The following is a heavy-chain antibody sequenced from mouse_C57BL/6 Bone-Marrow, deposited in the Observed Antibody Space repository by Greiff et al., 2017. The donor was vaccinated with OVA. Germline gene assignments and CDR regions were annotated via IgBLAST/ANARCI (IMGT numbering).Heavy chain of an antibody. CDR1: GYTFTDYN. CDR2: INPNNGGT. J-gene: IGHJ2*01. D-gene: IGHD1-1*01. V-gene: IGHV1-18*01. Sequence: EVQLVESGPELVKPGASVKIPCKASGYTFTDYNMDWVKQSHGKSLEWIGDINPNNGGTIYNQKFKGKATLTVDKSSSTAYMERRSLTSEDTAVYYCARSLYYYGSSYDFDYWGQGTTLTVSS. CDR3: ARSLYYYGSSYDFDY.